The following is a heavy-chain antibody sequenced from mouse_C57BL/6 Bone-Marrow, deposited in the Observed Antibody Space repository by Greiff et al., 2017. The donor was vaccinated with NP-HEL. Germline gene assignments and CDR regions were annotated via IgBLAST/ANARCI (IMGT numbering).Heavy chain of an antibody. D-gene: IGHD1-1*01. CDR3: ARDGITTVDYFDY. J-gene: IGHJ2*01. Sequence: EVQLQQSGPELVKPGASVKISCKASGYSFTGYYMNWVKQSPEKSLEWIGEINPSTGGTTYNQKFKAKATLTVDKSSSTAYMQLKSLTSEDSAVYYCARDGITTVDYFDYWGQGTTLTVSS. CDR1: GYSFTGYY. CDR2: INPSTGGT. V-gene: IGHV1-42*01.